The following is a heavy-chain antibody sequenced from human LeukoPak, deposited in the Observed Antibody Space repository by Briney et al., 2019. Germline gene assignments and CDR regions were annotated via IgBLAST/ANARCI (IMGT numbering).Heavy chain of an antibody. CDR3: TRGSTAYYYMDV. CDR2: IYYSGST. D-gene: IGHD5-18*01. V-gene: IGHV4-59*01. CDR1: GGSISSYY. Sequence: SETLSLTCTVSGGSISSYYWSWIRQPPGKGLERIGNIYYSGSTNYNPSLKSRVTISVDTSKNQFSLKLSSVTAADTAVYYCTRGSTAYYYMDVWGKGTTVTISS. J-gene: IGHJ6*03.